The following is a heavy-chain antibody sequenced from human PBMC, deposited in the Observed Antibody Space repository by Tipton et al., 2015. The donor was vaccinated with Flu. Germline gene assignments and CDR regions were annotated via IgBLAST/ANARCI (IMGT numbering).Heavy chain of an antibody. CDR1: GGSLNTGAYY. Sequence: GLVKPSETLSLTCTVSGGSLNTGAYYWAWIRQTPGEGLEWIGSAFYGGATYYNPSLKGRVTFSADASKNLFSLKMHSVTAADAAVYYCARESGGFDFQHFNGGDVWGHGTTVTVSS. J-gene: IGHJ6*02. CDR3: ARESGGFDFQHFNGGDV. CDR2: AFYGGAT. D-gene: IGHD5-12*01. V-gene: IGHV4-39*07.